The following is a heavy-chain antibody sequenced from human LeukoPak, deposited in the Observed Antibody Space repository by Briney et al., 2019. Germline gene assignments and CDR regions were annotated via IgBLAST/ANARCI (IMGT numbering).Heavy chain of an antibody. Sequence: GGSLRLPCAASAFTFNTYWMRWVRQVPGRGLEWVSRINGNESSTNYADSVKGRFTISRDNAKDTLYLHMNSLTAEDTAVYYCARGAKWAYYFDYWGQGTLVTVSS. V-gene: IGHV3-74*01. CDR3: ARGAKWAYYFDY. CDR2: INGNESST. J-gene: IGHJ4*02. CDR1: AFTFNTYW. D-gene: IGHD1-26*01.